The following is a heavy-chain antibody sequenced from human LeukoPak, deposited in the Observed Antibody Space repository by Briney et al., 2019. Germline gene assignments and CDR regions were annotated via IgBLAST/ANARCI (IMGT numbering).Heavy chain of an antibody. CDR3: TRGHWGLQS. D-gene: IGHD7-27*01. V-gene: IGHV4-59*02. Sequence: SETLSLTRTVSGASVTDYYWSWIRQSPGEGLEWISYIHHSGNSDYNPSLRSRVTTSLDTSKNQFSLNLISVTAADTAVYYCTRGHWGLQSWSQGTLVTVSS. CDR1: GASVTDYY. J-gene: IGHJ5*02. CDR2: IHHSGNS.